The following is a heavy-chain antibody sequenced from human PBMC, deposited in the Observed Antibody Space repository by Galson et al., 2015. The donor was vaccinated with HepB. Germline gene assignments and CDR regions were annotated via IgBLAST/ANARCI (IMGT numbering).Heavy chain of an antibody. D-gene: IGHD2-2*01. J-gene: IGHJ6*02. Sequence: SLRLSCAASGFTFSSYGMHWVRQAPGKGLEWVAVISYDGSNKYYADSVKGRFTISRDNSKNTLYLQMNSLRAEDTAVYYCANIIGTQLLSNYYGMDVWGQGTTVTVSS. CDR3: ANIIGTQLLSNYYGMDV. CDR1: GFTFSSYG. V-gene: IGHV3-30*18. CDR2: ISYDGSNK.